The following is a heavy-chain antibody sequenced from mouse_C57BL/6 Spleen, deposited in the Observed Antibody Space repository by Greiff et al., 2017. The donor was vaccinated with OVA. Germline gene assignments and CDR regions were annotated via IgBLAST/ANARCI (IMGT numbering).Heavy chain of an antibody. CDR2: INPNNGGT. CDR3: ARSRAMITTGGYYYAMDY. D-gene: IGHD2-4*01. Sequence: EVQLQQSGPELVKPGASVKIPCKASGYTFTDYNMDWVKQSHGKSLEWIGDINPNNGGTIYNQKFKGKATLTVDKSSSTAYMELRSLTSEDTAVYYCARSRAMITTGGYYYAMDYWGQGTSVTVSS. V-gene: IGHV1-18*01. CDR1: GYTFTDYN. J-gene: IGHJ4*01.